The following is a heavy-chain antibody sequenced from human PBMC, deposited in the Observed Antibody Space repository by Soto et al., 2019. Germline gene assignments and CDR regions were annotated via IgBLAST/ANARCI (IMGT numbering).Heavy chain of an antibody. J-gene: IGHJ6*02. CDR3: ATNNPAALTLDYYYGMDV. CDR1: GYTLTDLS. D-gene: IGHD2-2*01. V-gene: IGHV1-24*01. CDR2: FDPEDGET. Sequence: ASVKVSCKVSGYTLTDLSMHWVRQAPGKGLEWMGGFDPEDGETIYAQKFQGRVTMTEDTSTDTAYMELGSLRSEDTAVYYCATNNPAALTLDYYYGMDVWGQGTTVTVSS.